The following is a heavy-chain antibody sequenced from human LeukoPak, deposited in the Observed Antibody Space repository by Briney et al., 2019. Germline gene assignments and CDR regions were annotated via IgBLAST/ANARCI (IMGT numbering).Heavy chain of an antibody. CDR3: AKAGYSSGWYGDWFDP. J-gene: IGHJ5*02. Sequence: TGGSLRLSCAASGFTFSSYAMSWVRQAPGKGLEGVSAISGSGVSTYYADSVKGRFTISRDNSKNTLYLKMNSLRAEDTAVYYCAKAGYSSGWYGDWFDPWGQGTLVTVSS. D-gene: IGHD6-19*01. CDR1: GFTFSSYA. CDR2: ISGSGVST. V-gene: IGHV3-23*01.